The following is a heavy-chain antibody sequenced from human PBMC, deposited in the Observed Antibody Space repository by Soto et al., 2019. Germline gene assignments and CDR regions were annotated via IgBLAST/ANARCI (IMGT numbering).Heavy chain of an antibody. CDR1: GYTFTSYY. Sequence: GASVKVSCKASGYTFTSYYMHWVRQAPGQGLEWMGIINPSGGSTSYAQKFQGRVTMTRDTSTSTVYMELSSLRSEDTVVYYCAREGGRDWFDPWGQGTLVTVSS. V-gene: IGHV1-46*03. CDR3: AREGGRDWFDP. J-gene: IGHJ5*02. D-gene: IGHD2-15*01. CDR2: INPSGGST.